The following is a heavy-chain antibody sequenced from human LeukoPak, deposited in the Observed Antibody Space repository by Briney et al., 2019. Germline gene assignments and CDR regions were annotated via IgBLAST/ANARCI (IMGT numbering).Heavy chain of an antibody. Sequence: SETLSLTCTVSGYSISSGYYWGWIRQPPGKGLEWIGSIYHSGSTYYNPSLKSRVTISVDTSKNQFSLKLSSVTAADTAVYYCARDQRPLTYDSSGFWGQGTLVTVSS. V-gene: IGHV4-38-2*02. D-gene: IGHD3-22*01. CDR3: ARDQRPLTYDSSGF. J-gene: IGHJ4*02. CDR2: IYHSGST. CDR1: GYSISSGYY.